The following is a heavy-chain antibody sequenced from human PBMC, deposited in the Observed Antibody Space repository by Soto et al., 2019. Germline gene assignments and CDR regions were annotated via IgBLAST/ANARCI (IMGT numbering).Heavy chain of an antibody. CDR3: ARHGLVGYDILTGLSPDDAFDI. D-gene: IGHD3-9*01. J-gene: IGHJ3*02. V-gene: IGHV5-51*01. CDR2: IYPGDSDT. Sequence: GESLKISCKGSGYSFTSYWIGWVRQMPGKGLEWMGIIYPGDSDTRYSPSFQGQVTISADKSISTAYLQWSSLKASDTAMYYCARHGLVGYDILTGLSPDDAFDIWGQGTMVTVSS. CDR1: GYSFTSYW.